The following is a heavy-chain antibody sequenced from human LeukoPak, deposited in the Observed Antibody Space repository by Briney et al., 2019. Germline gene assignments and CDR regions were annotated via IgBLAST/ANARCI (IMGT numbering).Heavy chain of an antibody. Sequence: ASVKVSCKASGYTFTSYAMNWVRQAPGQGLEWMGWINTNTGNPTYAQGFTGRFVFSLDTSVSTAYLQISSLKAEDTAVYYCARDPNGLALPGDGDYGLWYFDYWGQGTLVTVSS. CDR3: ARDPNGLALPGDGDYGLWYFDY. V-gene: IGHV7-4-1*02. J-gene: IGHJ4*02. D-gene: IGHD4-17*01. CDR1: GYTFTSYA. CDR2: INTNTGNP.